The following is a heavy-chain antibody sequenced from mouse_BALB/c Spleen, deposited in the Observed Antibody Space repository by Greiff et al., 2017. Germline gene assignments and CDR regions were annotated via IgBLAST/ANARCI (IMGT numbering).Heavy chain of an antibody. CDR1: GYSITSGYY. V-gene: IGHV3-6*02. Sequence: DVQLQESGPGLVKPSQSLSLTCSVTGYSITSGYYWNWIRQFPGNKLEWMGYISYDGSNNYNPSLKNRISITRDTSKNQFFLKLNSVTTEDTATYYCARVYGSLYAMDYWGQGTSVTVSS. J-gene: IGHJ4*01. CDR3: ARVYGSLYAMDY. D-gene: IGHD1-1*01. CDR2: ISYDGSN.